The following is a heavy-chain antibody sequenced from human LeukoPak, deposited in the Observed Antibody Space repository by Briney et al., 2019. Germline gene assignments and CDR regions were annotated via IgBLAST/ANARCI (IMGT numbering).Heavy chain of an antibody. V-gene: IGHV3-11*06. CDR3: AREKGGYYDH. J-gene: IGHJ4*02. Sequence: GGSLRLSCAASGFNFSDYYMSWVRQAPGKGLEWLSYINSGSSFTNYADSVKGRFTISRDNSKNTLYLQMNSLRAEDTAVYYCAREKGGYYDHWGQGTLVTVSS. CDR2: INSGSSFT. CDR1: GFNFSDYY. D-gene: IGHD3-16*01.